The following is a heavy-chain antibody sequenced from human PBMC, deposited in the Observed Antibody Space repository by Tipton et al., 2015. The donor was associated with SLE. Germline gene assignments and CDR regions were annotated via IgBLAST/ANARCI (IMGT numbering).Heavy chain of an antibody. CDR3: ASPGYSSGWYSMRY. D-gene: IGHD6-19*01. Sequence: LRLSCTVSGGSISSHYWSWIRQPAGKGLEWIAYIYYSGSTSYNPSLKSRVTISVDTSKNQFSLKLTSVTAADTAVYYCASPGYSSGWYSMRYWGQGTLVTVSS. CDR2: IYYSGST. V-gene: IGHV4-59*11. J-gene: IGHJ4*02. CDR1: GGSISSHY.